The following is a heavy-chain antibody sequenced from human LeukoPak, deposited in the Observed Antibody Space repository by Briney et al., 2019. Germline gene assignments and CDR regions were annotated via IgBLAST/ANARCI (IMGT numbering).Heavy chain of an antibody. CDR1: GFTFSDYY. J-gene: IGHJ4*02. CDR3: ARSGIAAAGNY. D-gene: IGHD6-13*01. V-gene: IGHV3-11*03. Sequence: GGSLRLSCAASGFTFSDYYMSWIRQAPGKGLEWVSYISSSSSYINYADSVKGRFTISRDNAKNSLYLQMNSLRAEDTAVYYCARSGIAAAGNYWGQGTLVTVSS. CDR2: ISSSSSYI.